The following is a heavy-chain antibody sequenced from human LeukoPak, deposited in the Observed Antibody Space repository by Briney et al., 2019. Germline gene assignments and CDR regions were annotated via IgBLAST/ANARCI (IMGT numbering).Heavy chain of an antibody. CDR1: GFTFSNYW. V-gene: IGHV3-74*01. Sequence: GGSLRLSCAASGFTFSNYWMHWVRQAPGKGLVWVSRINSDGINTSYADSVKGRFTISRDNAKNTLNLQMNSLRAGDTAVYYCARDLGQYYDTSDNWFDPWGQGTLVTVSS. J-gene: IGHJ5*02. D-gene: IGHD3-22*01. CDR2: INSDGINT. CDR3: ARDLGQYYDTSDNWFDP.